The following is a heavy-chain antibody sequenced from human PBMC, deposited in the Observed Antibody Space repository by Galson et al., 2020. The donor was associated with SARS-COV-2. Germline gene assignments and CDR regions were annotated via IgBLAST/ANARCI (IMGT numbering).Heavy chain of an antibody. Sequence: SVKVSCKASGGTFSSYAISWVRQAPGQGLEWMGGIIPIFGTANYAQKFQGRVTITADESTSTAYMELSSLRSEDTAVYYCARGTEVVPAARGWGYYYYYYYMDVWGKGTTVTVSS. CDR1: GGTFSSYA. D-gene: IGHD2-2*01. CDR2: IIPIFGTA. J-gene: IGHJ6*03. CDR3: ARGTEVVPAARGWGYYYYYYYMDV. V-gene: IGHV1-69*13.